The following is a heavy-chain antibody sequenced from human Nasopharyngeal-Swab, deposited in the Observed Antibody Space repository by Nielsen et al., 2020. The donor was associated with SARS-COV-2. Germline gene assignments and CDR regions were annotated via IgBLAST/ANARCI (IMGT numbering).Heavy chain of an antibody. J-gene: IGHJ5*02. CDR2: IKSRADGETT. CDR1: GSWFNNAW. D-gene: IGHD3-10*01. CDR3: ADGGLNWFDP. V-gene: IGHV3-15*07. Sequence: GGSLRLSCAASGSWFNNAWMNWVRHAPGRGLEWVGRIKSRADGETTDYAAPVQGRFTIPKDDSKNTVYLQMDSLTTDDSGMYHFADGGLNWFDPWGQGTLVTVSS.